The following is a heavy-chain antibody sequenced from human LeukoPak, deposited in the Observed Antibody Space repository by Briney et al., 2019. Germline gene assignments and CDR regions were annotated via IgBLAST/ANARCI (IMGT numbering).Heavy chain of an antibody. CDR3: ARAGYSYGIISYFDS. CDR1: GGSISAYY. CDR2: ISYSGST. J-gene: IGHJ4*02. D-gene: IGHD5-18*01. V-gene: IGHV4-59*08. Sequence: SETLSLTCAVSGGSISAYYWSWIRQPPGKGLEWIGYISYSGSTDYNPSLKSRVTISIDTSTNQFSLKLSSVTAADTAIYYCARAGYSYGIISYFDSWGQGTLVTVSS.